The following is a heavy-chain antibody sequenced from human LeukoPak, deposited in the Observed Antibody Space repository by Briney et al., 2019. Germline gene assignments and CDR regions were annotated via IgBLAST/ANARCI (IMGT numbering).Heavy chain of an antibody. Sequence: GGSLRLSCAASGFTLSSYAMSWVRQGPGKGLEWVSAISVSGNTYHADSVKGRFTISRDSSKNTLYLQMNSLRAGDAAVYYCAKGLLYQLLLIWGQGTLVTVSS. V-gene: IGHV3-23*01. D-gene: IGHD2-2*01. J-gene: IGHJ4*02. CDR1: GFTLSSYA. CDR2: ISVSGNT. CDR3: AKGLLYQLLLI.